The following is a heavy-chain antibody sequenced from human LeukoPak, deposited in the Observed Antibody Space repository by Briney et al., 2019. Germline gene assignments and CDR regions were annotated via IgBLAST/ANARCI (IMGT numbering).Heavy chain of an antibody. CDR2: IRYGGSYK. CDR3: ARRGPYFDY. V-gene: IGHV3-30*02. D-gene: IGHD3-10*01. J-gene: IGHJ4*02. CDR1: GFAFSSYG. Sequence: PGGSLGLSCAASGFAFSSYGIHWVRQAPGKGLEWVAFIRYGGSYKYHADSVKGRFTISRDNAKNSLYLQMNSLRAEDTAIYYCARRGPYFDYWGQGILVTVSS.